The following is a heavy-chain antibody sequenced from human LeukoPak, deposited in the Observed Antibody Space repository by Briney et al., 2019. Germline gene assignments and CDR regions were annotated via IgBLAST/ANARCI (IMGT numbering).Heavy chain of an antibody. J-gene: IGHJ4*02. Sequence: RPGGSLRLSCTASGFAFDEHVMSWVRQVPGKGLEWVSGINWSGGSTGYADPLRGRFTISRDNAKNSLYLQMVSLRAEDTALYYCARAPITSPFYFDYWGQGTLVTVSS. CDR2: INWSGGST. D-gene: IGHD2-2*01. CDR3: ARAPITSPFYFDY. V-gene: IGHV3-20*04. CDR1: GFAFDEHV.